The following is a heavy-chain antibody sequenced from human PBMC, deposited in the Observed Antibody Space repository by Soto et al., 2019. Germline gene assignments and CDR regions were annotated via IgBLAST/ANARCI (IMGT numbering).Heavy chain of an antibody. CDR2: IYYSGST. D-gene: IGHD4-4*01. CDR3: ARDSMTTVTTNTKYYYYYGIDV. Sequence: QVQLQESGPGLVKPSQTLSLTCTVSGGSISSGGYYWSWIRQHPGKGLEWIGYIYYSGSTYYNPSLKSRVTISVDTSKNQFPLKLSSVTAADTAVYYCARDSMTTVTTNTKYYYYYGIDVWGQGTTVTVSS. V-gene: IGHV4-31*03. CDR1: GGSISSGGYY. J-gene: IGHJ6*02.